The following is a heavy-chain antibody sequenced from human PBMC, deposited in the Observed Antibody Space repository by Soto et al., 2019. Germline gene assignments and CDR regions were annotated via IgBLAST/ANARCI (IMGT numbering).Heavy chain of an antibody. CDR3: ATGLYYVSSGYYYVPGVY. J-gene: IGHJ4*02. V-gene: IGHV1-24*01. CDR1: GYTLTELS. Sequence: ASVKVSCKVSGYTLTELSMHWVRQAPGKGLEWMGGFDPEDGETIYAQKFQGRVTMTEDTSTDTAYMELSSLRSEDTAVYYCATGLYYVSSGYYYVPGVYWGQGTLVTVSS. D-gene: IGHD3-22*01. CDR2: FDPEDGET.